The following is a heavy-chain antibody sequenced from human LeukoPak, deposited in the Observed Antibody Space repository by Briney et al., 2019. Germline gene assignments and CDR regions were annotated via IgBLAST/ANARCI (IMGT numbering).Heavy chain of an antibody. CDR3: ARDQTYDGFDI. CDR2: IYYSGST. V-gene: IGHV4-59*01. Sequence: SETLSLTCTASGGSMISYYWSWIRQPPGKGLEWIGYIYYSGSTDYNPSLKSRVTISVDTAKNQFSLRLTSVTAADTAIYYCARDQTYDGFDIWGPGTMVTVSS. CDR1: GGSMISYY. J-gene: IGHJ3*02.